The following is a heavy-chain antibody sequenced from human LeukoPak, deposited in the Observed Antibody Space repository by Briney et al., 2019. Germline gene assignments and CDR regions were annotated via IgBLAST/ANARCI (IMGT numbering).Heavy chain of an antibody. J-gene: IGHJ3*02. CDR1: GGSISSSSYY. CDR3: ARDPTGIGYSSGSSALDI. V-gene: IGHV4-39*07. D-gene: IGHD6-25*01. CDR2: IYYSGST. Sequence: PSQTLSLTCTVSGGSISSSSYYWGWIRQPPGKGLEWIGSIYYSGSTYYNPSLKSRVTISVETSKNQFSLKVSSVTAADTAVYYCARDPTGIGYSSGSSALDIWGQGTMVTVSS.